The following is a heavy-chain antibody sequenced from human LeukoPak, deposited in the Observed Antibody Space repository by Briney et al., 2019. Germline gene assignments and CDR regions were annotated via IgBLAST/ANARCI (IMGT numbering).Heavy chain of an antibody. CDR2: INPNSGGT. CDR1: GYTFTGYY. CDR3: ARGLRIVVVPAARGNWFDP. Sequence: ASVKVSCKASGYTFTGYYMHWVRQAPGQGLEWMGWINPNSGGTNYAQKSQGRVTMTRDTSISTAYMELSRLRSDDTAVYYCARGLRIVVVPAARGNWFDPWGQGTLVTVSS. J-gene: IGHJ5*02. D-gene: IGHD2-2*01. V-gene: IGHV1-2*02.